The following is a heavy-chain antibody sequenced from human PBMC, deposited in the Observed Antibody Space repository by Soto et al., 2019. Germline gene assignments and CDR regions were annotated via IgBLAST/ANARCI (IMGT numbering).Heavy chain of an antibody. D-gene: IGHD6-19*01. V-gene: IGHV1-69*06. Sequence: QVQLVQSGAEVKKPGSSVKVSCKASGGSFSSYAISWVRQAPVQGLEWMGGIIPIFGAPTYAQKFQGRVTIIAGKSTSTAYMELSSLRSEDTALYYCARAGPVSGNHAFDIWGQGTLVTVSS. CDR1: GGSFSSYA. J-gene: IGHJ3*02. CDR3: ARAGPVSGNHAFDI. CDR2: IIPIFGAP.